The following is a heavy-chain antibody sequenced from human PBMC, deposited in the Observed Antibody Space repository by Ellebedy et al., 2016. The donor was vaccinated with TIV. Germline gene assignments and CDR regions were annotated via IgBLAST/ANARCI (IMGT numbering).Heavy chain of an antibody. V-gene: IGHV3-9*01. CDR2: ISWNSGSI. CDR3: ARAGGNGAAMVRFAY. J-gene: IGHJ4*02. Sequence: SLKISCAASGFTFDDYAMHWVRQDPGKGLEWVSGISWNSGSIGYADSVKGRFTISRDNAKNSLYLQMNSLRAEDTALYYCARAGGNGAAMVRFAYWGQGTLVTVSS. D-gene: IGHD5-18*01. CDR1: GFTFDDYA.